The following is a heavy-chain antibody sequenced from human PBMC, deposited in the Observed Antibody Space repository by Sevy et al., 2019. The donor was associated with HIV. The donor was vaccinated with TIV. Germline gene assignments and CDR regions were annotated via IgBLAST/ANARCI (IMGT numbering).Heavy chain of an antibody. V-gene: IGHV1-46*01. Sequence: ASVKVSCEASGYTFTKYYMHWVRQATGQGLEWMGIINPNDGGTTYAQKFQGRVTMTRDTSTTTVYMELTSLRSEDTAVYSCARGSSGSQPFDYWGQGTLVTVSS. CDR2: INPNDGGT. J-gene: IGHJ4*02. CDR1: GYTFTKYY. CDR3: ARGSSGSQPFDY. D-gene: IGHD5-12*01.